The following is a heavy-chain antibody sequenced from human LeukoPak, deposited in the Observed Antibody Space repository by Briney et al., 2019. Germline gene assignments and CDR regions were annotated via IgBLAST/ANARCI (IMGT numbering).Heavy chain of an antibody. CDR1: GFTFSSYS. J-gene: IGHJ4*02. Sequence: GGSLRLSCAASGFTFSSYSMNWVRQAPGKGLEWVSSISTSSIYIYYEDSVKGRFTISRDNVRNSLYLQMNSLRAEDTAVYYCARGPKYQLPPQADYWGQGSLVTVSS. CDR3: ARGPKYQLPPQADY. CDR2: ISTSSIYI. D-gene: IGHD2-2*01. V-gene: IGHV3-21*01.